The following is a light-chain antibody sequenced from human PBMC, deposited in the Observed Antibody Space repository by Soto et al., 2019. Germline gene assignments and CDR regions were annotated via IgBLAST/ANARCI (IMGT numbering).Light chain of an antibody. V-gene: IGKV3-20*01. CDR1: QSVSSSY. CDR3: QQYGSSPLT. J-gene: IGKJ4*01. CDR2: GAS. Sequence: EIVLTQSPGTLSLSPGERATLSCRASQSVSSSYLAWYQQKPGQAPRLLIYGASSRATGIPDRFSGSGSGTDFPLTIRRLEPEDFAGYYCQQYGSSPLTFGGGTKVQIK.